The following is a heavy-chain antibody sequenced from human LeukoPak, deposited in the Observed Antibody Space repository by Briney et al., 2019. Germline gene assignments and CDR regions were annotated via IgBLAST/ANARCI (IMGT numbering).Heavy chain of an antibody. Sequence: GASVKVSCKASGYTFTSYYMHWVRQAPGQGLEWMGIINPSGGSTSYAQKFQGRVTMTRDTSISTAYMELSRLRSDDTAVYYCAREGNDTRLFDYWGQGTLVTVSS. CDR3: AREGNDTRLFDY. CDR2: INPSGGST. J-gene: IGHJ4*02. CDR1: GYTFTSYY. V-gene: IGHV1-46*01. D-gene: IGHD3-22*01.